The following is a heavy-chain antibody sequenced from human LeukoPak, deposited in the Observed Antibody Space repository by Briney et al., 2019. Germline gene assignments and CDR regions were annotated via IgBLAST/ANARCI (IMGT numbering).Heavy chain of an antibody. J-gene: IGHJ4*02. CDR1: GFTFTNSA. CDR2: IVGGSGNT. CDR3: AAVIDSGSYYVVDY. V-gene: IGHV1-58*02. Sequence: SVKVSRKASGFTFTNSAMQRVRQAHGQRLEWIGWIVGGSGNTNYAQQFQQRVTITRDVSTSTGYMELSSLRSEDTAVYYCAAVIDSGSYYVVDYWGQGTLVIVSS. D-gene: IGHD1-26*01.